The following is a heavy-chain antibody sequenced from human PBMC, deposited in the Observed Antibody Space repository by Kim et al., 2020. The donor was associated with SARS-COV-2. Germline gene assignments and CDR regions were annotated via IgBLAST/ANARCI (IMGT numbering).Heavy chain of an antibody. V-gene: IGHV3-49*04. D-gene: IGHD3-10*01. CDR1: GFTFGDYA. CDR3: TGGVVTMVRGSTWAVGYYYYGMDV. Sequence: GGSLRLFCTASGFTFGDYAMSWVRQAPGKGLEWVGFIRSKAYGGTTEYAASVKGRFTISRDDSKSIAYLQMNSLKTEDTAVYYCTGGVVTMVRGSTWAVGYYYYGMDVWGQGTTVTVSS. CDR2: IRSKAYGGTT. J-gene: IGHJ6*02.